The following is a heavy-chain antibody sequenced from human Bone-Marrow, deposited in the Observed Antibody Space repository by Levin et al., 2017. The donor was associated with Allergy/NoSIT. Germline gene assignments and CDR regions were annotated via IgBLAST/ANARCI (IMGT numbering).Heavy chain of an antibody. CDR3: VTDLVSD. V-gene: IGHV3-15*07. CDR1: GFIVSDAW. J-gene: IGHJ4*02. Sequence: SCAASGFIVSDAWIHWVRQAPGKGLEWVGRIKRKTNGGTADYAAAVKGRFIISRDDSKNTVSLQMNSLKTEDTAVYYCVTDLVSDWGQGTLVIVSS. CDR2: IKRKTNGGTA. D-gene: IGHD3-16*01.